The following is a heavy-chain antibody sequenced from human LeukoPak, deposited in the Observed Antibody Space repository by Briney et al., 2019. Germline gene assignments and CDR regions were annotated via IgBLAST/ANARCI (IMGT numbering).Heavy chain of an antibody. CDR2: ISGSGGST. CDR1: GFTFSSYA. Sequence: GGSLRLSCAASGFTFSSYAMSWVRQAPGKGLDWVSAISGSGGSTYYADSVKGRFTISRDNSKNTLYLQMNSLRAEDTAVYYCAKDLWSGYGDYYFDYWGQGTLVTVSS. D-gene: IGHD4-17*01. J-gene: IGHJ4*02. CDR3: AKDLWSGYGDYYFDY. V-gene: IGHV3-23*01.